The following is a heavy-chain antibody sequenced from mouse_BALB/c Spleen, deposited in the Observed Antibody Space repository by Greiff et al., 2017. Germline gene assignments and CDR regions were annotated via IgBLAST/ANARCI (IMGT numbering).Heavy chain of an antibody. CDR3: ARSTPLAYYAMDY. CDR2: IDPANGNT. D-gene: IGHD6-1*01. J-gene: IGHJ4*01. V-gene: IGHV14-3*02. CDR1: GFNIKDTY. Sequence: EVQLQQSGAELVKPGASVKLSCTASGFNIKDTYMHWVKQRPEQGLEWIGRIDPANGNTKYDPKFQGKATITADTSSNTAYLQLSSLTSEDTAVYYCARSTPLAYYAMDYWGQGTSVTVSS.